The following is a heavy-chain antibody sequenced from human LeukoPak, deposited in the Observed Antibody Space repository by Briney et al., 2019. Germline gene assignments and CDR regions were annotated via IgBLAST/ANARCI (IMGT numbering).Heavy chain of an antibody. D-gene: IGHD4-17*01. CDR2: IYHSGST. CDR3: AITTVATFDY. V-gene: IGHV4-38-2*02. J-gene: IGHJ4*02. Sequence: SETLSLTCTASGYSISSGYYWGWIRQPPGKGLEWIGSIYHSGSTYYNPSLKSRVTISVDTSKNQFSLKLSSVTAADTAVYYCAITTVATFDYWGQGTLVTVSS. CDR1: GYSISSGYY.